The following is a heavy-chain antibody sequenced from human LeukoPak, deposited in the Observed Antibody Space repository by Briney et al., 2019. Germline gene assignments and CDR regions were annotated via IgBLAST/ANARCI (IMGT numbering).Heavy chain of an antibody. CDR1: GFTLSYYW. CDR3: AREARGTRAAFDI. Sequence: PGGSLRLSCAASGFTLSYYWMSWVRQAPGKGLEWVANIQEDGSNRYYVGSVKGRFTISRDNAKNSMYLQMNSLRAEDTAVYYCAREARGTRAAFDIWGQGTMVTVS. J-gene: IGHJ3*02. D-gene: IGHD1-1*01. CDR2: IQEDGSNR. V-gene: IGHV3-7*01.